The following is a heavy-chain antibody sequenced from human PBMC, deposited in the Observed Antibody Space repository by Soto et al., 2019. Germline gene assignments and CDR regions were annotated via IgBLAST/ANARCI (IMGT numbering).Heavy chain of an antibody. D-gene: IGHD3-22*01. V-gene: IGHV1-69*13. CDR1: GGTFSSYA. CDR2: IIPIFGTA. CDR3: ARANYDSSGSYYYYGMDV. J-gene: IGHJ6*02. Sequence: ASVKVSCKASGGTFSSYAISWVRQAPGQGLEWMGGIIPIFGTANYAQKFQGRVTITADESTSTAYMELSSLRSEDTAVYYCARANYDSSGSYYYYGMDVWRQGTTVTVSS.